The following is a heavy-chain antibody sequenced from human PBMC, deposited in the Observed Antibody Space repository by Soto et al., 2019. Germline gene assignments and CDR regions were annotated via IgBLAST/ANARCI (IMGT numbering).Heavy chain of an antibody. Sequence: QLQLQESGPGLVKPSETLSLTCTVSGGSISSSSYYWGWIRQPPGKGLEWIGSIYYSGSTYYNPSLKSRVTITVDTSTNQCSLKLSSVTAADTAVYYCARRFAGIAVAGEYWYFDLWGRGTLVTVSS. V-gene: IGHV4-39*01. D-gene: IGHD6-19*01. CDR2: IYYSGST. CDR3: ARRFAGIAVAGEYWYFDL. CDR1: GGSISSSSYY. J-gene: IGHJ2*01.